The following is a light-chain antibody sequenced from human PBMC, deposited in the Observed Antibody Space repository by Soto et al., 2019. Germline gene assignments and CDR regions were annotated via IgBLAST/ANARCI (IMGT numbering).Light chain of an antibody. V-gene: IGKV3-15*01. CDR3: QQYKDWPTT. J-gene: IGKJ1*01. CDR2: SAS. CDR1: QSVSTT. Sequence: EIVMTQSPATLSVSPGERATLSCWASQSVSTTVAWYQQKSGQAPRLLIYSASTRATGVPARFSGSGSGTDFTLTITSLQSEDFGAYYCQQYKDWPTTFGQGTKVEIK.